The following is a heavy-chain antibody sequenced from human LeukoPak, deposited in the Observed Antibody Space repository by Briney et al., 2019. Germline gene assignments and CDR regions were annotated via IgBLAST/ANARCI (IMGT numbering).Heavy chain of an antibody. J-gene: IGHJ4*02. D-gene: IGHD5-12*01. Sequence: GGSLRLSCAASGFTFSSHGMNWVRQAPGKGLEGVSVIIPSGDITYYADSVKGRFTISRDNSKNTVYLQMDSLRVEDAAVYYCAKDFAWIRFASWGQGTLVTVSS. CDR1: GFTFSSHG. V-gene: IGHV3-23*01. CDR3: AKDFAWIRFAS. CDR2: IIPSGDIT.